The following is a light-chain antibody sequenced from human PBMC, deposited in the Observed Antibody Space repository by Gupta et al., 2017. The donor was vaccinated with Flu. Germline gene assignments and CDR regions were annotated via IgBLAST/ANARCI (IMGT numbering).Light chain of an antibody. V-gene: IGKV1-12*01. CDR3: QQAYTFPRT. CDR1: QYIYNW. CDR2: SAS. J-gene: IGKJ1*01. Sequence: PSSVSASVGDGVTITCRASQYIYNWLGWYQQKPGRAPKLLIHSASSLRDGVPPRFIGSGSDREFTLTISNLQPEDFATYYCQQAYTFPRTFGQGTRVEVK.